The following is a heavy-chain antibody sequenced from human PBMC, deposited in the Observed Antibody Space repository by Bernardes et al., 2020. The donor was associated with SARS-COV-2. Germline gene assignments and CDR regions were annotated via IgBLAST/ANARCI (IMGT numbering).Heavy chain of an antibody. J-gene: IGHJ6*02. CDR1: GFTFSSYW. CDR2: ISGRGGST. Sequence: GSLRLSCAASGFTFSSYWMNWVRQAPGKGLEWVSAISGRGGSTCYADSVRGRFTISRDNSKNTLYLQMNSLKIEDTGVYYCGTQFPQIDDDYYYYGMDVWGQGTTVTVSS. D-gene: IGHD4-4*01. V-gene: IGHV3-23*01. CDR3: GTQFPQIDDDYYYYGMDV.